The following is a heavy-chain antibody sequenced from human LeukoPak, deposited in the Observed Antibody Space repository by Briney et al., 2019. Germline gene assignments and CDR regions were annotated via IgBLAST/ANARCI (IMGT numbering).Heavy chain of an antibody. CDR1: GGSFSGYY. CDR3: ARRGVVPAARRQFDY. CDR2: INHSGST. Sequence: SETLSLTCQVYGGSFSGYYWSWIRQPPVKGQEWIGEINHSGSTNYNPSLKSRVTISVDTSKNQFSLKLSSVTAGDTAVYYCARRGVVPAARRQFDYWGQGTLVTVSS. J-gene: IGHJ4*02. V-gene: IGHV4-34*01. D-gene: IGHD2-2*01.